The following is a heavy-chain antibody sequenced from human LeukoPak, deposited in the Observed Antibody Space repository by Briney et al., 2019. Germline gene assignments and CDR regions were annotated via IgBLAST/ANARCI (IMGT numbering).Heavy chain of an antibody. CDR1: GYTFTGYH. CDR3: ARENSEKYYYGSGSYHDDAFDI. V-gene: IGHV1-2*03. D-gene: IGHD3-10*01. CDR2: INPNSGGT. J-gene: IGHJ3*02. Sequence: LGASVKVPCKASGYTFTGYHMHWVRQAPGQGLEGMGWINPNSGGTHYAQKFQGRVTMTTDTSISTAYMELSRLRSDDTAVYYCARENSEKYYYGSGSYHDDAFDIWGQGTMVTVSS.